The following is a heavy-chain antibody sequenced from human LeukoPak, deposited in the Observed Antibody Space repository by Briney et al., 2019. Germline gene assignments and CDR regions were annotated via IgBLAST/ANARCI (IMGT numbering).Heavy chain of an antibody. CDR2: INHSGST. J-gene: IGHJ4*02. CDR1: GGSFSGYY. Sequence: SETLSLTCAVYGGSFSGYYWSWIRQPPGKGLEWIGEINHSGSTNYNPSLKSRVTISVDTSKNQFSLKLSSVTAADTAVYYCARGRRIAVAGTSFDHWGQGTLVTVSS. D-gene: IGHD6-19*01. V-gene: IGHV4-34*01. CDR3: ARGRRIAVAGTSFDH.